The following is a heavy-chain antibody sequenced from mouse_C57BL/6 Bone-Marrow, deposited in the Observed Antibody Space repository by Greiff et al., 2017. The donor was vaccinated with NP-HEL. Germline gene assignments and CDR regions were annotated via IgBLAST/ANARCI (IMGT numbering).Heavy chain of an antibody. Sequence: VQLQQSGAELVRPGTSVKVSCKASGYAFTNYLIEWVKQRPGQGLEWIGVINPGSGGTNYTEKVKGKGTLTADKSSSTAYMQLSSLTSEDSAVYFCARRAAQATEYFDYWGQGTTLTVSS. V-gene: IGHV1-54*01. CDR2: INPGSGGT. D-gene: IGHD3-2*02. J-gene: IGHJ2*01. CDR3: ARRAAQATEYFDY. CDR1: GYAFTNYL.